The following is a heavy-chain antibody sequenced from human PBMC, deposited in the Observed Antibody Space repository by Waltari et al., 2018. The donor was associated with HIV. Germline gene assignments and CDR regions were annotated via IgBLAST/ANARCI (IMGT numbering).Heavy chain of an antibody. CDR3: ARVGGGGSCLDY. V-gene: IGHV1-69*02. Sequence: QVQLVQSGAEVKKPGSSVKVSCKASGGTFSSYTISWVRQAPGQGLEWMGRIIPNLGIANYAQKFQGRVPITADKSTSTAYMELSSLRSEDTAVYYCARVGGGGSCLDYWGQGTLVTVSS. D-gene: IGHD2-15*01. CDR2: IIPNLGIA. J-gene: IGHJ4*02. CDR1: GGTFSSYT.